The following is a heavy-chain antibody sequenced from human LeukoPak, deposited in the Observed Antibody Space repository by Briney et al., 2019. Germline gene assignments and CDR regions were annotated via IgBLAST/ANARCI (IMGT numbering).Heavy chain of an antibody. CDR1: GFTFSNYW. Sequence: GGSLRLSCAASGFTFSNYWMTWVRQAPGKGLEWVANIKEDGSEDNYVDSVKGRFTISRDNARNSLYLQMNSLRDEDTAVYFCASTLAARDTSAYIDYWGQGTLVTDSS. D-gene: IGHD3-22*01. CDR2: IKEDGSED. J-gene: IGHJ4*02. V-gene: IGHV3-7*01. CDR3: ASTLAARDTSAYIDY.